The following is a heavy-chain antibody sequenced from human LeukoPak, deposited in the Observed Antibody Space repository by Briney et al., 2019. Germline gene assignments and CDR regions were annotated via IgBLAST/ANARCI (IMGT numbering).Heavy chain of an antibody. CDR3: ARESLYFGCGPWYL. D-gene: IGHD3-3*01. V-gene: IGHV4-4*07. Sequence: PSETLSLTCTVSGGSLGSYNWCSIRAPPRKRLERIGRIYSSTSKNYTPSIKSRVTMSLDTSKKKFSLKVDSVTAAHTAIYYSARESLYFGCGPWYLWARGPLVTVSS. CDR2: IYSSTSK. J-gene: IGHJ5*02. CDR1: GGSLGSYN.